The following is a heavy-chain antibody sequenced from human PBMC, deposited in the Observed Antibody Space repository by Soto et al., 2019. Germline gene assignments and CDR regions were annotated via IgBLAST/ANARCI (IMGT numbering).Heavy chain of an antibody. V-gene: IGHV3-30*18. CDR3: VKERYAQLWLEDYGMDV. D-gene: IGHD5-18*01. CDR1: GFTFSSYG. CDR2: ISLAGTDK. Sequence: QVQLVESGGGVVQPGTSLRLSCAASGFTFSSYGIHWFREAPGKGLEWVALISLAGTDKYSADSVQGRFTVSRDNFRTVVYLQVDSLRTEYTAVYHCVKERYAQLWLEDYGMDVWGQGTTVTVSS. J-gene: IGHJ6*02.